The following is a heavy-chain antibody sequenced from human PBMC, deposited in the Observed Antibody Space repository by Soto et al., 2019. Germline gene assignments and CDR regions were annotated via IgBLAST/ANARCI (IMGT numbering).Heavy chain of an antibody. CDR3: ARDLGTIFGVVAYYYYYGMDV. CDR1: GFTFSSYW. J-gene: IGHJ6*02. CDR2: IKQDGSEK. V-gene: IGHV3-7*03. Sequence: VGSLRLSCAASGFTFSSYWMSWVRQAPGKGLEWVANIKQDGSEKYYVDSVKGRFTISRDNAKNSLYLQMNSLRAEDTAVYYCARDLGTIFGVVAYYYYYGMDVWGQGTTVTVSS. D-gene: IGHD3-3*01.